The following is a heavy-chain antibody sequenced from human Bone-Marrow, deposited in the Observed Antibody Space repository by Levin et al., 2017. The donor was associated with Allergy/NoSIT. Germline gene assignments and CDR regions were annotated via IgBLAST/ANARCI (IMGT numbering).Heavy chain of an antibody. J-gene: IGHJ5*02. V-gene: IGHV4/OR15-8*01. CDR2: IYHNGSS. CDR1: GASISSNNW. Sequence: SQILSLTCAVSGASISSNNWWSWVRQPPGKGLECIGEIYHNGSSSYNPSLKSRVTMSVDKSNNQFSLKLTSVTAADTAVYYCARVPGAMLGPTSWFEPWGQGTLVTVSS. D-gene: IGHD2-2*01. CDR3: ARVPGAMLGPTSWFEP.